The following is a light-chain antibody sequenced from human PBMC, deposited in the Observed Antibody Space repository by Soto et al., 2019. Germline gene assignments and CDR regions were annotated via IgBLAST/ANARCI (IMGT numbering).Light chain of an antibody. J-gene: IGKJ1*01. V-gene: IGKV1-5*03. Sequence: TLSGSVVDRVTITFRASQTISSWLAWYQQKPGKAPKLLIYKASTLKSGVPSRFSGSGSGTEFTLTISSLQPDDFATYYCQHYNSYSEAFGQGTKVDIK. CDR3: QHYNSYSEA. CDR1: QTISSW. CDR2: KAS.